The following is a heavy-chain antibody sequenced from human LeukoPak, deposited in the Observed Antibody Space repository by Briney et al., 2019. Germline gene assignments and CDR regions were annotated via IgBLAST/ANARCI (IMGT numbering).Heavy chain of an antibody. J-gene: IGHJ4*02. Sequence: PGGSLRLSCAASGLTFSSHAMHWVRQAPGKGLEWVAVISHDGSDKHYTDSVKGRFTISRDNSGNTLYLQMNSLRAEDTAVYFCARGGLSIMGYWGQGTLVTVSS. D-gene: IGHD2/OR15-2a*01. CDR1: GLTFSSHA. V-gene: IGHV3-30-3*01. CDR3: ARGGLSIMGY. CDR2: ISHDGSDK.